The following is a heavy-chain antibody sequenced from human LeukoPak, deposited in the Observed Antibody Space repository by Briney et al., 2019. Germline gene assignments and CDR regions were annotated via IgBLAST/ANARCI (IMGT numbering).Heavy chain of an antibody. D-gene: IGHD1-26*01. J-gene: IGHJ4*02. CDR2: IKSKTDGGTT. CDR3: TTDPEGYSGSYLPDY. V-gene: IGHV3-15*07. CDR1: GFTFSNAW. Sequence: PGGSLRLSCAASGFTFSNAWMNWVRQAPGKGLEWVGRIKSKTDGGTTDYAAPVKGRFTISRDDSKNTLYLQMNSLKTEDTAVYYCTTDPEGYSGSYLPDYWGQGTLVTVSS.